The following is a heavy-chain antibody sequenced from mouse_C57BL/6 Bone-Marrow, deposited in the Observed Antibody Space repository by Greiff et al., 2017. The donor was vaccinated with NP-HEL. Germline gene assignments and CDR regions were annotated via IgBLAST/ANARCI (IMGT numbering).Heavy chain of an antibody. CDR3: VSLHYARGAD. V-gene: IGHV7-4*01. Sequence: EVHLVESGGGLVQPGASLRLSCAASGFTFTDYYMSWVRQPPGKAPEWMALIRHNANGYTTEYNASVKGRFTISRDNSQNILYLQMNTLRAEDSATYYCVSLHYARGADWGQGTLVTVSA. CDR2: IRHNANGYTT. J-gene: IGHJ3*01. D-gene: IGHD1-2*01. CDR1: GFTFTDYY.